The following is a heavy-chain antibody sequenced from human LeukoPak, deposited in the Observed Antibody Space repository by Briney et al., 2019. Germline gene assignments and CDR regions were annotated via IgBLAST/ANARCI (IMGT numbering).Heavy chain of an antibody. V-gene: IGHV3-48*03. D-gene: IGHD6-13*01. CDR3: ASRLLYSNSWLVFDY. J-gene: IGHJ4*02. CDR1: GFTFSSYE. Sequence: GGSLRLSCAASGFTFSSYEMNWVRQAPGKGLEWVSYISRSGTTTYYADSVKGRFAISRDNAKNSLYLQMNSLRAEDTAVYYCASRLLYSNSWLVFDYWGQGTLVTVSS. CDR2: ISRSGTTT.